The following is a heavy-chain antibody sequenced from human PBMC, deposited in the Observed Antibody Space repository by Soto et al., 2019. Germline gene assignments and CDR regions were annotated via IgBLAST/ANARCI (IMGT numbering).Heavy chain of an antibody. V-gene: IGHV3-23*01. CDR3: AKDPYGDVFDY. CDR2: MSGSGGST. J-gene: IGHJ4*02. CDR1: GFTFSSSA. Sequence: LRLSCAAPGFTFSSSAMSWVRQAPGKGLEWVSAMSGSGGSTYYADSVKGRFTISRDNSKSTLYLQMNSLRAEDTAVYYCAKDPYGDVFDYWGQGTLVTVSS. D-gene: IGHD4-17*01.